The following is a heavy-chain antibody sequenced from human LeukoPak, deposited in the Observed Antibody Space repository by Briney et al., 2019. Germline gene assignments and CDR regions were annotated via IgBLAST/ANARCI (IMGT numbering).Heavy chain of an antibody. D-gene: IGHD6-19*01. CDR1: GFTFSSYE. J-gene: IGHJ5*02. V-gene: IGHV3-48*03. CDR2: ISDSGGYT. Sequence: GGSLRLSCAASGFTFSSYEMNWVRQAPGKGLEWVSSISDSGGYTFYADSVKGRFTISRDNAKNTLYLQMNSLRAEDTAVYYCARDPTDRSGWSNWFDPWGQGTLVTVSS. CDR3: ARDPTDRSGWSNWFDP.